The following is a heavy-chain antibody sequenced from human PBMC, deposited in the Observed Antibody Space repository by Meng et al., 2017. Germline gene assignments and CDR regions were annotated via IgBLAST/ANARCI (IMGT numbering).Heavy chain of an antibody. Sequence: QVERVESGGAGVQPGRSLRLSCAASGFTFSSYGMHWVRQAPGKGLEWVAVIWYDGSNKYYADSVKGRFTISRDNSKNTLYLQMNSLRAEDTAVYYCARGLSTTYWYFDLWGRGTLVTVSS. CDR2: IWYDGSNK. D-gene: IGHD2/OR15-2a*01. J-gene: IGHJ2*01. V-gene: IGHV3-33*01. CDR3: ARGLSTTYWYFDL. CDR1: GFTFSSYG.